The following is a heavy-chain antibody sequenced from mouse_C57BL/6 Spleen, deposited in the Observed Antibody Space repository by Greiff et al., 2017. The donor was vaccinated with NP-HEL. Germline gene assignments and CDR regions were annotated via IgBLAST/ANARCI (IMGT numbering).Heavy chain of an antibody. J-gene: IGHJ3*01. CDR2: IYPGDGDT. Sequence: QVQLQQSGPELVKPGASVKISCKASGYAFSSSWMNWVKQRPGKGLEWIGRIYPGDGDTNYNGKFKGKATLTAETSSSTAYMQLSSLTSEDSAVYFCALGAWFAYWGQGTLVTVSA. CDR3: ALGAWFAY. D-gene: IGHD4-1*01. CDR1: GYAFSSSW. V-gene: IGHV1-82*01.